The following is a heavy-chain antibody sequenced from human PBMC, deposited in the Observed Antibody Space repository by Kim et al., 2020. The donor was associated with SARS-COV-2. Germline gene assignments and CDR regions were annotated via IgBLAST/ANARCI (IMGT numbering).Heavy chain of an antibody. CDR1: GFTFSSYA. Sequence: GGSLRLSCAASGFTFSSYAMHWVRQAPGKGLEWVAVISYDGSNKYYADSVKGRFTISRDNSKNTLYLQMNSLRAEDTAVYYCARDLDTMIVVVIIADLPAYWGQGTLVTVSS. V-gene: IGHV3-30-3*01. J-gene: IGHJ4*02. CDR3: ARDLDTMIVVVIIADLPAY. CDR2: ISYDGSNK. D-gene: IGHD3-22*01.